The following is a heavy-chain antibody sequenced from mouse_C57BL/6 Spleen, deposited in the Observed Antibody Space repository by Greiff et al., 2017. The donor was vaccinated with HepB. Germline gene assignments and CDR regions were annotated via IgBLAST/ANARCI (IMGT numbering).Heavy chain of an antibody. Sequence: VQRVESGAELVRPGASVTLSCKASGYTFTDYEMHWVKQTPVHGLEWIGAIDPETGGTAYNQKFKGKAILTADKSSSTAYMELRSLTSEDSAVYYCTRAFITTVVAFDYWGQGTTLTVSS. V-gene: IGHV1-15*01. CDR3: TRAFITTVVAFDY. J-gene: IGHJ2*01. CDR2: IDPETGGT. D-gene: IGHD1-1*01. CDR1: GYTFTDYE.